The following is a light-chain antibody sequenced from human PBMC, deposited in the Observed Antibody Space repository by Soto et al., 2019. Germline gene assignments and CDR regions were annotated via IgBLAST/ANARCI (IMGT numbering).Light chain of an antibody. CDR2: GAS. J-gene: IGKJ2*01. Sequence: EIVLTQSPGTLSLSPGERATLSCRASESLSSAYLAWYQQKPGQAPRLLLYGASTRATGIPDRFSGSGSGTEFTLTISRLEPEDLAVYYCLQHGSAPYTFGQGTRLEIK. CDR1: ESLSSAY. CDR3: LQHGSAPYT. V-gene: IGKV3-20*01.